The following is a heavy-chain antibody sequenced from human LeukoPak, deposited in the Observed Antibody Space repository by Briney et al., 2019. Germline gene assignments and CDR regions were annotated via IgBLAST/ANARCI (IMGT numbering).Heavy chain of an antibody. V-gene: IGHV3-74*01. Sequence: TGGSLRLSWAASGFTFTTYWMHWVRHAPGKGLEWVSRIKGDEMTTNYADSVEGRFTISRDNAKNTVYLEINSLRAEDTAVYYCARGGLFAYYFDYWGQGTLVTVSS. J-gene: IGHJ4*02. D-gene: IGHD3-10*02. CDR3: ARGGLFAYYFDY. CDR2: IKGDEMTT. CDR1: GFTFTTYW.